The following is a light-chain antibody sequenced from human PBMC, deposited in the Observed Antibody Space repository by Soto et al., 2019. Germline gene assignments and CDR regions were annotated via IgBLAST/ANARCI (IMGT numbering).Light chain of an antibody. J-gene: IGKJ1*01. Sequence: EIVLTQSPGTLSLSPGERATLSCRASQSVYHNYLAWYQQKPGQAPRLVIYGASNRATGIPDRFSASGSGTDFTLTISRLEPEDFALYYCQQYISSPLTFGQGTKVEIK. CDR2: GAS. V-gene: IGKV3-20*01. CDR1: QSVYHNY. CDR3: QQYISSPLT.